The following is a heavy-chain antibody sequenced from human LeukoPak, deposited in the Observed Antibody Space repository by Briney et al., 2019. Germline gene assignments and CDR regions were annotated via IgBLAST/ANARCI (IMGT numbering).Heavy chain of an antibody. Sequence: GGSLRLSCAATGFTFSSYAMSWVRQAPGKGLEWVSAISGSGGSTYYADSVKGRFTISRDNSKNTLYLQMNSLRAEDTAVYYCAFFIDWFYPYFDYWGQGTLVTVSS. D-gene: IGHD3-9*01. CDR1: GFTFSSYA. CDR3: AFFIDWFYPYFDY. V-gene: IGHV3-23*01. CDR2: ISGSGGST. J-gene: IGHJ4*02.